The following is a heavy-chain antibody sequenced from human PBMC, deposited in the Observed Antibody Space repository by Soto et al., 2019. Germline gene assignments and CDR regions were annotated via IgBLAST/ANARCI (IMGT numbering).Heavy chain of an antibody. CDR3: AHSNLQRSTYSYGMDV. J-gene: IGHJ6*02. D-gene: IGHD4-4*01. CDR1: GFSLSTSGVG. V-gene: IGHV2-5*02. Sequence: QITLKESGPTLVKPTQTLTLTCTFSGFSLSTSGVGVSWLRQPPEKALEWLALIYWDDENRYRPSLKSRLTIPKDPSKNQVVLTMTNMDPVDTATYYCAHSNLQRSTYSYGMDVWGQGTTVTVSS. CDR2: IYWDDEN.